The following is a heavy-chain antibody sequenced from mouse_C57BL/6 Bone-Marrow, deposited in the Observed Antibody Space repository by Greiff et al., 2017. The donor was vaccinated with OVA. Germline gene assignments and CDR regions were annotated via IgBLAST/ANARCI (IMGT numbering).Heavy chain of an antibody. CDR3: AKNFDYDEAWFAY. Sequence: VKLMESGPGLVQPSQSLSITCTVSGFSLTSYGVHWVRQSPGTGLEWLGVIWRGGSTDYNAAFMSRLSITKDNSKCQVFFKMNSLQADDTAIYYCAKNFDYDEAWFAYWGQGTLVTVSA. V-gene: IGHV2-5*01. D-gene: IGHD2-4*01. J-gene: IGHJ3*01. CDR1: GFSLTSYG. CDR2: IWRGGST.